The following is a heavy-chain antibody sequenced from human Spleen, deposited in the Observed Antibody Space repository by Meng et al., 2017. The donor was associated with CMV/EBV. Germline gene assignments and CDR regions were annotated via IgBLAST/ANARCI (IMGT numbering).Heavy chain of an antibody. CDR2: INQNGGEK. Sequence: GGSLRLSCAASGFTFSNYWMSWVRQAPGKGLEWVANINQNGGEKYYVDSVKGRFTISRDNPKNSLYLQMNSLRAEDRAVYYCARGGEGVATNKYLDYWGQGTLVTVSS. CDR1: GFTFSNYW. J-gene: IGHJ4*02. V-gene: IGHV3-7*01. CDR3: ARGGEGVATNKYLDY. D-gene: IGHD5-24*01.